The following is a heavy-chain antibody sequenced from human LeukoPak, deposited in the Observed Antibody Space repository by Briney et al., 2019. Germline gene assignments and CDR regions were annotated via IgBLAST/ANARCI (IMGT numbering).Heavy chain of an antibody. CDR3: ARARQRDGGNREIFDY. CDR2: IYYSGTA. J-gene: IGHJ4*02. CDR1: GDSISSGGYY. D-gene: IGHD4-23*01. Sequence: SQTLSLTCTVSGDSISSGGYYWSWIRHHPGKGLEWIGYIYYSGTAYYNPSLKSRLTISIDMSKNQFSLKLSSVTAADTAVYYCARARQRDGGNREIFDYWGQGTLVTVSS. V-gene: IGHV4-31*03.